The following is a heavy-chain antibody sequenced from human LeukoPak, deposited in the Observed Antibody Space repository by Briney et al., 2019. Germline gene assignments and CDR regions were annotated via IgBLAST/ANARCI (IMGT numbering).Heavy chain of an antibody. CDR3: AKQSAGSAAWYSLHYDF. V-gene: IGHV3-30*18. J-gene: IGHJ4*02. D-gene: IGHD6-13*01. Sequence: PGGSLRLSCAASGFTFSSYGMHWVRQAPGKGLEWVAVISYDGSNKYYADSVKGRFTISRDNSKDTLYLQMNGLRAEDTAVYFCAKQSAGSAAWYSLHYDFWGQGTLVTVPS. CDR2: ISYDGSNK. CDR1: GFTFSSYG.